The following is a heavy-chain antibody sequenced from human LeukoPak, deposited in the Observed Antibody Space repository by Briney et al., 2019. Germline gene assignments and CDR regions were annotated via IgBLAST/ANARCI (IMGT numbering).Heavy chain of an antibody. CDR3: ASVNHYDSSGYYRIDY. D-gene: IGHD3-22*01. CDR1: GGSFSGYY. CDR2: INHSGST. Sequence: SETLSLTCAVYGGSFSGYYWSWIRQPPGKGLEWIGEINHSGSTNYNPSLKSRVTISVDTSKNQFSLKLSSVTAADTAVYYCASVNHYDSSGYYRIDYWGQGTLVTVSS. V-gene: IGHV4-34*01. J-gene: IGHJ4*02.